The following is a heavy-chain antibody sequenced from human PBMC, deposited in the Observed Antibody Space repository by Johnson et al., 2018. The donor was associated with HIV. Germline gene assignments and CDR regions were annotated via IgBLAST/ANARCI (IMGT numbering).Heavy chain of an antibody. CDR2: ISYDGSNK. CDR1: GFTFSSYA. V-gene: IGHV3-30-3*01. D-gene: IGHD2-8*01. J-gene: IGHJ3*02. CDR3: ARDNIVLMVGGAFDI. Sequence: QVQLVESGGGVVQPGRSLRLSCAASGFTFSSYAMHWVRQAPGKGLEWVEVISYDGSNKYYADSVKGRFTISRDNSKNTLYLQMNSLRAEDTAVYYCARDNIVLMVGGAFDIWGQGTMVTVSS.